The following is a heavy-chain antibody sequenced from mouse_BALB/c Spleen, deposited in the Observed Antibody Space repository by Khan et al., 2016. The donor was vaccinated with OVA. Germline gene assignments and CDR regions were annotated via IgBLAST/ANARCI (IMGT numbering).Heavy chain of an antibody. CDR2: ISPGSGDT. D-gene: IGHD1-2*01. Sequence: QVQLKESGTELARPGASVNLSCKASGYTFTDFYINWVKQRSGQGLEWIGEISPGSGDTYYTEKFKGKATLTADKSSSTAYMQLSSLTSEASAVYFCARRNYFGYTFAYWGQGTLVTVSA. CDR1: GYTFTDFY. J-gene: IGHJ3*01. CDR3: ARRNYFGYTFAY. V-gene: IGHV1-77*01.